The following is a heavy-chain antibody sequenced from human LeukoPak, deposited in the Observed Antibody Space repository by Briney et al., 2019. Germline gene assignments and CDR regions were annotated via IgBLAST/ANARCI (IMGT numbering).Heavy chain of an antibody. J-gene: IGHJ6*02. D-gene: IGHD4-17*01. V-gene: IGHV1-69*02. Sequence: EASVKVSCKASAGTFSSYTISWVRQAPGQGLEWMGRIIPIFGIANYAQKFQGRVTITADKSTSTAYMELSSLRSEDTAVYYCARSVDGDYVPYYYGMDVWGQGTTVTVSS. CDR2: IIPIFGIA. CDR1: AGTFSSYT. CDR3: ARSVDGDYVPYYYGMDV.